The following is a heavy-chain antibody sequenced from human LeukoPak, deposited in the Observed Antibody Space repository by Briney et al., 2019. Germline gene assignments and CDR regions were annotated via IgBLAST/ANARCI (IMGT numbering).Heavy chain of an antibody. V-gene: IGHV3-43*01. CDR3: AKDIRNRDCSSTSCYKWDTAMVFDY. Sequence: GGSLRLSCAASGFTFDDYTMHWVRQAPGKGLEWVSLISWDGGSTYYADSVKGRFTISGDNSKNSLYLQMNSLRTEDTALYYCAKDIRNRDCSSTSCYKWDTAMVFDYWGQGTLVTVSS. CDR2: ISWDGGST. CDR1: GFTFDDYT. D-gene: IGHD2-2*02. J-gene: IGHJ4*02.